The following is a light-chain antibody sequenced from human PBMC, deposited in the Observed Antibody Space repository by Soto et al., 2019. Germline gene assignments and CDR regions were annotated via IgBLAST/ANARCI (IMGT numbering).Light chain of an antibody. CDR3: CSYTGATTAYV. CDR2: EDS. J-gene: IGLJ1*01. CDR1: RNDVGNYNL. V-gene: IGLV2-23*01. Sequence: QSVLTQPASVSGSPVRSITVSCTGSRNDVGNYNLVSWYQQSPGKAPKLLIYEDSKRPSGVSNRFSGSKSGDTASLTISGLQTEDEADYYCCSYTGATTAYVFGTGTKVTVL.